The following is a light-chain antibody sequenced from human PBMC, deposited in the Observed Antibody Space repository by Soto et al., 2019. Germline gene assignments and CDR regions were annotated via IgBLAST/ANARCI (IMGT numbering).Light chain of an antibody. CDR1: SGHSNNA. CDR3: QTWGSDIHVV. J-gene: IGLJ2*01. Sequence: QSVLTQSPSASASLGASVKLTCTLSSGHSNNAVVWHQQQPDKGPRYLMKLNSDGSHSKGDGIPDRFSGSRSGTERYLTISSLQSEDEADYYCQTWGSDIHVVFGGGTKVTVL. CDR2: LNSDGSH. V-gene: IGLV4-69*01.